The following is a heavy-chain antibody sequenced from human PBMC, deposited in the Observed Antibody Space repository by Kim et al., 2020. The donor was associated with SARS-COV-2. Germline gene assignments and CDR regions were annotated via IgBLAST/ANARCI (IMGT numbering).Heavy chain of an antibody. V-gene: IGHV1-24*01. J-gene: IGHJ4*02. Sequence: ASVKVSCKVSGYTLTELSMHSVRQAPGKGLDWMGGFDPEDGETIYAQKVQGRVTMTEDTSTDTAYLELSTLRSEDTAGYSCATSYAFSARGSPDYWGQGTLVTVSS. D-gene: IGHD2-2*01. CDR3: ATSYAFSARGSPDY. CDR1: GYTLTELS. CDR2: FDPEDGET.